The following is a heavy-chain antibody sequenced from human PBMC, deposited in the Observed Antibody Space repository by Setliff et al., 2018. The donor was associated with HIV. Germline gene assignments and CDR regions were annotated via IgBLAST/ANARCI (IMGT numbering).Heavy chain of an antibody. CDR1: GFTFSSYE. V-gene: IGHV3-48*03. Sequence: GGSLRLSCAASGFTFSSYEMNWVRQAPGKGLEWVSYISGSGSAMYYADSVKGRFTISRDNAKNSLYLQMNTLRAEDTAVYFCAREVLRGVGMLLDWYFDLWGRGTLVTVSS. CDR3: AREVLRGVGMLLDWYFDL. D-gene: IGHD2-8*01. J-gene: IGHJ2*01. CDR2: ISGSGSAM.